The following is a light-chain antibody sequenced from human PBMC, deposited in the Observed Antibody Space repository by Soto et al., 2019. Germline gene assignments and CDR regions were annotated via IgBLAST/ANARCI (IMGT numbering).Light chain of an antibody. Sequence: QSVLTQPPSASGTPGQRVTISCSRSSSNIGSNYVYWYQQLPGTAPELLIYRNNQRPSGVPDRFSGSKSGTSASLAISGLRSEDEADYYCAAWDDSLSGPVYVFGTGTKVTVL. CDR2: RNN. CDR1: SSNIGSNY. CDR3: AAWDDSLSGPVYV. V-gene: IGLV1-47*01. J-gene: IGLJ1*01.